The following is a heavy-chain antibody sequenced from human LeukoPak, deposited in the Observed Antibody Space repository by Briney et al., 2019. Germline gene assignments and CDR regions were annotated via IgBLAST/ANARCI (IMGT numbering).Heavy chain of an antibody. D-gene: IGHD3-10*01. CDR3: ARSASVPGGFYFDY. V-gene: IGHV3-74*01. Sequence: PGGSLRLSCAASGFTFSDTWMHWVRHVPGKGLVWVSRIRSDGSDARYAESVKGRFTISRDNAKNTLYLQMNSLRAEDTALYYCARSASVPGGFYFDYWGQGTLVTVSS. CDR1: GFTFSDTW. CDR2: IRSDGSDA. J-gene: IGHJ4*02.